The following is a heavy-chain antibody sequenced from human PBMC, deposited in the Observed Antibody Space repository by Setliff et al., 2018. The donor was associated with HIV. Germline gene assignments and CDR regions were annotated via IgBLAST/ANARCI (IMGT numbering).Heavy chain of an antibody. CDR3: ARGGNSRAAWFDS. J-gene: IGHJ5*01. CDR2: IHYTGSN. Sequence: KPSETLSLTCTLSGFSISSDGFYWNWIRQRPGKGLEWIGYIHYTGSNFYNPSLTDRLTLSVDTSDNQFSLKLTSVTAADTAVYYCARGGNSRAAWFDSWGQGTLVTVSS. CDR1: GFSISSDGFY. V-gene: IGHV4-31*03. D-gene: IGHD5-12*01.